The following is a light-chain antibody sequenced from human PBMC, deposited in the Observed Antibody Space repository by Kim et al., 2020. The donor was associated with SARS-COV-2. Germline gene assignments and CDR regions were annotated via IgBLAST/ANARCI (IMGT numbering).Light chain of an antibody. Sequence: SVGGDVTTTTRASRNSSRCLVWYQQKPAEAPKQLLYDAASLERGVASRSSSSGSGTEDTLPSISLQPDDYATYYCHQHNSYSGLTFGGGTKVDIK. V-gene: IGKV1-5*01. CDR1: RNSSRC. J-gene: IGKJ4*01. CDR2: DAA. CDR3: HQHNSYSGLT.